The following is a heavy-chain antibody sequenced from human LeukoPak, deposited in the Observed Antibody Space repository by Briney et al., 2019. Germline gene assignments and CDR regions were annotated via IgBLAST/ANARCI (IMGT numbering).Heavy chain of an antibody. D-gene: IGHD4-17*01. CDR3: ARDWSTVTTLAFDI. CDR1: GFTFDDYG. V-gene: IGHV3-20*04. CDR2: INWNGGST. J-gene: IGHJ3*02. Sequence: GESLRLSCAASGFTFDDYGMSWVRQAPGKGLELVSGINWNGGSTGYADSVKGRFTISRDNAKNSLYLQMNSLRAEDTALYYCARDWSTVTTLAFDIWGQGTMVTVSS.